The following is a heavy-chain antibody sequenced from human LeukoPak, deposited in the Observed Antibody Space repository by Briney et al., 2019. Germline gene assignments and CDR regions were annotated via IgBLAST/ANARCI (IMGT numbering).Heavy chain of an antibody. CDR2: IDPSDSYT. V-gene: IGHV5-10-1*01. J-gene: IGHJ4*02. Sequence: GESLKISCKGPGYSFTSYWISWVRQMPGKGLEWMGRIDPSDSYTNYSPSFQGHVTISADKSISTAYLQWSSLKASDTAMYYCARTVAGTAPFDYWGQGTLVTVSS. D-gene: IGHD6-19*01. CDR1: GYSFTSYW. CDR3: ARTVAGTAPFDY.